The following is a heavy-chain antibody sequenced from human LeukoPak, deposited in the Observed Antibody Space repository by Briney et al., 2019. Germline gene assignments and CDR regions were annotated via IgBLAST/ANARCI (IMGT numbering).Heavy chain of an antibody. CDR2: IKQDGSEK. CDR3: ARTKIYSSSWYKDY. D-gene: IGHD6-13*01. Sequence: PGGSLRLSCAASGFTFSSYWMSWVRQAPGKGLEWVANIKQDGSEKYYVDSVKGRFTISRDNAKDPLYLQMNSLRAEDTAVYYCARTKIYSSSWYKDYWGQGTLVTVSS. J-gene: IGHJ4*02. CDR1: GFTFSSYW. V-gene: IGHV3-7*01.